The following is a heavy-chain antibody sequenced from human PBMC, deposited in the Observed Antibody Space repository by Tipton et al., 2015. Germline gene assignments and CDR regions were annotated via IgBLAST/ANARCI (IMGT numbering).Heavy chain of an antibody. CDR3: ARDRIKYCSGGSCPFDY. CDR2: ISSSSSYI. CDR1: GFTFSSYS. V-gene: IGHV3-21*01. D-gene: IGHD2-15*01. J-gene: IGHJ4*02. Sequence: SLRLSCAASGFTFSSYSMNWVRQAPGKGLEWVSSISSSSSYIYYADSVKGRFTISRDNAKNSLYLQMNSLRAEDTAVYYCARDRIKYCSGGSCPFDYWGQGTLVTVSS.